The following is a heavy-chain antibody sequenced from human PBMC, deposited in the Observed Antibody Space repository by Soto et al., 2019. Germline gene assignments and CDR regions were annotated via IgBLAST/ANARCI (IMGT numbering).Heavy chain of an antibody. J-gene: IGHJ4*02. CDR2: MYFGGSF. Sequence: SETLSLTCNVSGASVSHGYWSWIRQPPGKGLEWIGFMYFGGSFNYNPSLTSRATISVETSKNQFSMKLTSVTAADTAVYYCAAGGGLPWYSWGQGTLVTVSS. CDR1: GASVSHGY. D-gene: IGHD3-10*01. V-gene: IGHV4-59*02. CDR3: AAGGGLPWYS.